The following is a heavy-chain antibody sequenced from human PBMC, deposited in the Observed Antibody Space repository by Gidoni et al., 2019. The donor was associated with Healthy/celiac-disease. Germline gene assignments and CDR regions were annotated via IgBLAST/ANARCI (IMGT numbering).Heavy chain of an antibody. CDR3: ARAFRHRAYCGGDCYSQGY. Sequence: QVQLVQSGAEVKKPGASVKVSCKASGYTFTGYSIHWVRQAPGQGLEWMGWINPNSGGTNYAQKFQGRVTMTRDTSISTAYMELSRLRSDDTAVYYCARAFRHRAYCGGDCYSQGYWGQGTLVTVSS. V-gene: IGHV1-2*02. D-gene: IGHD2-21*02. J-gene: IGHJ4*02. CDR1: GYTFTGYS. CDR2: INPNSGGT.